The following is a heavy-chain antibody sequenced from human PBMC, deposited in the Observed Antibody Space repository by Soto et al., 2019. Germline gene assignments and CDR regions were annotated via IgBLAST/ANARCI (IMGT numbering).Heavy chain of an antibody. CDR3: ASESSSSCHDY. J-gene: IGHJ4*02. Sequence: QVQLVQSGAEVKKPGASVKVSCKASGYTFTSYGISWVRQAPGQGREWMGWISAYNGNKHYAQKLQGRATMTTATSTSTAYMELRSLRSDDTAVYYCASESSSSCHDYWGQGTLVTVSS. CDR1: GYTFTSYG. D-gene: IGHD6-13*01. CDR2: ISAYNGNK. V-gene: IGHV1-18*01.